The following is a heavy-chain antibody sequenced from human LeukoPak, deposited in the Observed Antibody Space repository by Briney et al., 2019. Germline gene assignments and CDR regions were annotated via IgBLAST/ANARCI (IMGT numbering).Heavy chain of an antibody. CDR1: GFTFSHAW. Sequence: GGSLRLSRAASGFTFSHAWMTWVRQVPGKGLGWVGQIISKSDGGTTDYAAPVKGRFTISRDDSRSMLFLQMNSLKTEDTGVYYCTTNLPISRGMYSWGQGTLVTVSS. D-gene: IGHD2-21*01. CDR2: IISKSDGGTT. CDR3: TTNLPISRGMYS. V-gene: IGHV3-15*01. J-gene: IGHJ4*02.